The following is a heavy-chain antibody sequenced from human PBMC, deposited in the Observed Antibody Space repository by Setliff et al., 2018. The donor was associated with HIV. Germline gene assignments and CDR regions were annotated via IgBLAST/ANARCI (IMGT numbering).Heavy chain of an antibody. J-gene: IGHJ6*03. V-gene: IGHV1-8*02. CDR3: ARDSSGVLSLRYMDV. CDR2: MNPNSGNT. D-gene: IGHD3-22*01. Sequence: ASVKVSCKASGYTFTNSDINWVRQATGQGLEWMGWMNPNSGNTGYAQKFQGRVIMTRDTSITTAYMELSNLRSDDTAVYYCARDSSGVLSLRYMDVCGKGSTGTVAS. CDR1: GYTFTNSD.